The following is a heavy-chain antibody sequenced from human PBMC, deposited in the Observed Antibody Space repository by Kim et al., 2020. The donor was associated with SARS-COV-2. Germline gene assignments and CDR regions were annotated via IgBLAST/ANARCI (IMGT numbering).Heavy chain of an antibody. CDR1: GFTFSSYA. V-gene: IGHV3-30*04. CDR2: ISYDGSNK. Sequence: GGSLRLSCAASGFTFSSYAMHWVRQAPGKGLEWVAVISYDGSNKYYADSVKGRFTISRDNSKNTLYLQMNSLRAEDTAVYYCASYCSSTSCYPNAFDIWG. D-gene: IGHD2-2*01. CDR3: ASYCSSTSCYPNAFDI. J-gene: IGHJ3*02.